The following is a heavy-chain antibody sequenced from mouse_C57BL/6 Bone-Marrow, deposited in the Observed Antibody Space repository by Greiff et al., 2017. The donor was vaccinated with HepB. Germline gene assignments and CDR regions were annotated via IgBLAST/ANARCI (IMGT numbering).Heavy chain of an antibody. V-gene: IGHV1-72*01. CDR3: AREKFITTVVALAGYAMDY. D-gene: IGHD1-1*01. J-gene: IGHJ4*01. Sequence: QVQLQQPGAELVKPGASVKLSCKASGYTFTSYWMHWVKQRPGRGLEWIGRIDPNSGGTKYNEKFKSKATLTADKPSSTAYMQLSSLTSEDSAVYYCAREKFITTVVALAGYAMDYWGQGTSVTVSS. CDR1: GYTFTSYW. CDR2: IDPNSGGT.